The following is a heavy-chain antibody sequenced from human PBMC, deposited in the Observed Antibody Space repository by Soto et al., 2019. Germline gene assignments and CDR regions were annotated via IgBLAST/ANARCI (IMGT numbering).Heavy chain of an antibody. Sequence: GSLRLSCAASGFTFSNYWMHWVRQAPGKGLVWVSRVNGDGSGTFHADSVKGRFTISRDNAENTVFLQMNSLRAEDTAVYYCARDNWNTVWGQGTMVTVSS. CDR2: VNGDGSGT. D-gene: IGHD1-20*01. CDR3: ARDNWNTV. J-gene: IGHJ3*01. CDR1: GFTFSNYW. V-gene: IGHV3-74*01.